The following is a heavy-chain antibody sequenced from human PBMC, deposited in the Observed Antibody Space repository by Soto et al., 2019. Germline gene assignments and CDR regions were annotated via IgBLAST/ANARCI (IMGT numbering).Heavy chain of an antibody. J-gene: IGHJ6*02. V-gene: IGHV6-1*01. D-gene: IGHD2-21*02. CDR3: SRVQCRGDTCLDGLDV. CDR2: TYDRSKWFL. Sequence: SQTLSLTCVISGDSVSSNSACWNWIRQSPWRGLEWLGRTYDRSKWFLDYAAAVQRRMAINTDTSRNQFSLLLNSVTPEDTAVSYCSRVQCRGDTCLDGLDVWGQGTTVTVSS. CDR1: GDSVSSNSAC.